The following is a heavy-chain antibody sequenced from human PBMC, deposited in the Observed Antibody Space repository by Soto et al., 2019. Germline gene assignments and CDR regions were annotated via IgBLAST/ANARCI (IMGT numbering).Heavy chain of an antibody. J-gene: IGHJ4*02. CDR2: ISGSGGST. CDR3: ARDPGGCTGGSCYSWCFDY. CDR1: GFTFSSYA. D-gene: IGHD2-15*01. Sequence: GGSLRLSCAASGFTFSSYATSWVRQAPGKGLEWVSAISGSGGSTYYADSVKGRFTISRDNSKNTLYLQMNSLRAEDTAVYYCARDPGGCTGGSCYSWCFDYWGEGTLVTVSS. V-gene: IGHV3-23*01.